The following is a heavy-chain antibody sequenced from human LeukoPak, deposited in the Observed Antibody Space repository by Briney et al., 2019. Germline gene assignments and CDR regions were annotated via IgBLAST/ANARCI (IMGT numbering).Heavy chain of an antibody. J-gene: IGHJ6*03. CDR2: INHSGST. V-gene: IGHV4-34*01. D-gene: IGHD3-3*01. Sequence: PSETLSLTCTVYGGSFSGYYWSWIRQPPGKGLEWIGEINHSGSTNYNPSLKSRVTISVDTSKNQFSLKLSSVTAADTAVYYCARQKPHPRSLEWLLSFGYYYYYMDVWGKGTTVTVSS. CDR3: ARQKPHPRSLEWLLSFGYYYYYMDV. CDR1: GGSFSGYY.